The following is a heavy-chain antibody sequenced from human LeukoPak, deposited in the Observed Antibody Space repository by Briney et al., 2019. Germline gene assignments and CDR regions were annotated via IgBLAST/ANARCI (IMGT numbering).Heavy chain of an antibody. CDR1: GFTFSDFA. D-gene: IGHD1-26*01. CDR3: AKDTRVGATESGRVGYFDY. V-gene: IGHV3-30*04. CDR2: ISYDGSNK. J-gene: IGHJ4*02. Sequence: PGGSLRLSCAVSGFTFSDFALHWFRQAPGKGLEWVAVISYDGSNKYYADSVKGRFTISRDNSKNTLYLQMNSLRAEDTAVYYCAKDTRVGATESGRVGYFDYWGQGTLVTVSS.